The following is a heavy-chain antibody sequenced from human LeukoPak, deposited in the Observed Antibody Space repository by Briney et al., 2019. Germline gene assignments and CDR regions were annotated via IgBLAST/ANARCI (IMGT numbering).Heavy chain of an antibody. CDR1: GFTFSSYA. CDR2: ISYDGSNK. J-gene: IGHJ4*02. Sequence: QPGRSLRLSCAASGFTFSSYAMHWVRQAPGKGLEWVAVISYDGSNKYYADSVKGRFTISRDNSKNTLYLQMNSLRAEDTAVYYCARIDRVDPGHWGQGTLVTVSS. D-gene: IGHD3-22*01. V-gene: IGHV3-30-3*01. CDR3: ARIDRVDPGH.